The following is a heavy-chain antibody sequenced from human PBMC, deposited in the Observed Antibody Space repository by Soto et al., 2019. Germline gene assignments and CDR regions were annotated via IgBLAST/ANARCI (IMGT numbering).Heavy chain of an antibody. CDR3: ATLIRVGDAFDF. CDR1: GLTLNNFG. J-gene: IGHJ3*01. Sequence: PGGSLRLSCAVSGLTLNNFGMHWVRQAPGKGPEWVAVISYDGNTRDYADSVKGRFTISRDNSKNTLFLQMNSLRPEDTAVYYCATLIRVGDAFDFWGQGTLVTVSS. D-gene: IGHD3-22*01. V-gene: IGHV3-30*03. CDR2: ISYDGNTR.